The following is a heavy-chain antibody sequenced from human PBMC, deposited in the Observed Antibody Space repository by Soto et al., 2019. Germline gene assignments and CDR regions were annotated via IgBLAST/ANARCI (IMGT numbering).Heavy chain of an antibody. D-gene: IGHD3-16*01. CDR2: INWKSDI. CDR3: AISQDRGGRTTFIY. CDR1: GFTFDDNA. Sequence: GGSLRLSCAVSGFTFDDNAMHWVRQAPEKGLEWVSGINWKSDIGYADSVKGRFTISRDNAENSLYPQMNSLRAEDTALYYCAISQDRGGRTTFIYWGQGTQVTVSS. V-gene: IGHV3-9*01. J-gene: IGHJ4*02.